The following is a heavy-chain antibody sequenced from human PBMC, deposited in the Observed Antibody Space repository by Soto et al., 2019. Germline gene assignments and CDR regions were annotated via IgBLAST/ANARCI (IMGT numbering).Heavy chain of an antibody. J-gene: IGHJ6*02. CDR2: TRSNGEHT. CDR1: GFMFSSFA. V-gene: IGHV3-23*01. CDR3: AKDSKSVSVSAARVYGMDV. D-gene: IGHD2-2*01. Sequence: PGGSLRLSCAGSGFMFSSFAMTWVRQAPGKGLEWVSTTRSNGEHTYYADSVKGRFTVSRDNSKNTLFLEMSSLRVEDSAIYYCAKDSKSVSVSAARVYGMDVWGQGTTVTVSS.